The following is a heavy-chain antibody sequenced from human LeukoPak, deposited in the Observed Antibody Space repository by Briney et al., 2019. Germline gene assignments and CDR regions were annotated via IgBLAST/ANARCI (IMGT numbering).Heavy chain of an antibody. D-gene: IGHD6-13*01. CDR1: GFTFSTYA. J-gene: IGHJ4*02. V-gene: IGHV3-23*01. Sequence: PGGSLRLSCAASGFTFSTYAMSWVRQAPGKGLEWVSTISVSGGSTYYADSVKGRFTISRDNSKNTLYLQVDSLRAEDTAVYYCARGAVIQYSRSWYSHLFSDFWGQGTLFTVSS. CDR2: ISVSGGST. CDR3: ARGAVIQYSRSWYSHLFSDF.